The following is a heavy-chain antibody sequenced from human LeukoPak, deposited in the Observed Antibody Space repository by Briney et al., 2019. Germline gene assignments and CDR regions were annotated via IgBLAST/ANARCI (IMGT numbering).Heavy chain of an antibody. Sequence: GGSLRLSCAASGFTFSSYWMSWVRQAPGKGLEWVANIKQDGSEKYYVDSVKGRFTISRDNAKNSLYLQMNSLRAEDTAVYYCARGAGYDILTGAFDYWGQGTLVTVSS. CDR1: GFTFSSYW. CDR2: IKQDGSEK. CDR3: ARGAGYDILTGAFDY. V-gene: IGHV3-7*01. J-gene: IGHJ4*02. D-gene: IGHD3-9*01.